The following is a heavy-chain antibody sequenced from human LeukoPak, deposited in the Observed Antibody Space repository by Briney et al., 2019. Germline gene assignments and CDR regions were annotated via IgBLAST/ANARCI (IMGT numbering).Heavy chain of an antibody. CDR2: ISYDGSNK. Sequence: GGSLRLSCAASGFTFSSYGMHWVRQAPGKGLEWVAVISYDGSNKYYADSVKGRFTISRDNSKNTLYLQMNSLRPEDTAVYYCARSGYYGLGTKGFDHWGQGTLVTVSS. CDR3: ARSGYYGLGTKGFDH. D-gene: IGHD3-10*01. V-gene: IGHV3-30*03. CDR1: GFTFSSYG. J-gene: IGHJ4*02.